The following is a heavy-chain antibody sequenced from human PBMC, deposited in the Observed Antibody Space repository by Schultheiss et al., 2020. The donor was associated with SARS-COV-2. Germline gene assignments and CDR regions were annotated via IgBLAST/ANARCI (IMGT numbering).Heavy chain of an antibody. CDR1: GESFNGFS. D-gene: IGHD3-10*01. V-gene: IGHV4-34*01. CDR2: VSHSGAT. Sequence: SETLSLTCAVYGESFNGFSWTWIRQSPGKGLEWIGQVSHSGATHYSPSLKRRVTISVDTSKSQFSLKLSSVTAADTAVYYCARVPLVRGVIIRESNYYYYMDVWGKGTTVTVSS. J-gene: IGHJ6*03. CDR3: ARVPLVRGVIIRESNYYYYMDV.